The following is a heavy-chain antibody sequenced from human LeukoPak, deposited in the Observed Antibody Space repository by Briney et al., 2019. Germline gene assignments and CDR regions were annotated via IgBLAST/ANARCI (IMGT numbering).Heavy chain of an antibody. J-gene: IGHJ4*02. CDR2: IYFTGIT. CDR1: GDSISSSY. V-gene: IGHV4-59*12. Sequence: KPSETLSLTCTVSGDSISSSYWSWIRQPPGKGLEWIGYIYFTGITNYNPSLRSRVTMSLDTSKNQFSLKLNSVTAADTAVYDCARSSGAFDYWGQGALVTVSS. CDR3: ARSSGAFDY.